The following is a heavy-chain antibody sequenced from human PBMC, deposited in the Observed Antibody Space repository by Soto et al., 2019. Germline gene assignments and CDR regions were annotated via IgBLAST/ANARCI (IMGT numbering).Heavy chain of an antibody. CDR1: GFTFSSYW. Sequence: GGSLRLSCAASGFTFSSYWMSWVRQAPGKGLEWLANIKQDGSEKYYVDSVKGRFTISRDNAKNSLYLQMNSLRAEDTAVYYCARDPSIVLVPAATYYYYYYGMDVWGQGTTVTVSS. J-gene: IGHJ6*02. D-gene: IGHD2-2*01. CDR3: ARDPSIVLVPAATYYYYYYGMDV. CDR2: IKQDGSEK. V-gene: IGHV3-7*01.